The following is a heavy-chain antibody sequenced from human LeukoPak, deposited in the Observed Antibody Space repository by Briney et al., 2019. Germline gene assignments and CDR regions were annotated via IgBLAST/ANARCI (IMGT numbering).Heavy chain of an antibody. D-gene: IGHD5-18*01. CDR2: MNPNSGNT. J-gene: IGHJ4*02. V-gene: IGHV1-8*03. CDR3: ARASAMVKGPKFCDY. CDR1: GGTFSSYA. Sequence: ASVKVSCKASGGTFSSYAISWVRQAPGQGLEWMGWMNPNSGNTGYAQKFQGRVTITRNTSISTAYMELSSLRSEDTAVYYCARASAMVKGPKFCDYWGQGTLVTVSS.